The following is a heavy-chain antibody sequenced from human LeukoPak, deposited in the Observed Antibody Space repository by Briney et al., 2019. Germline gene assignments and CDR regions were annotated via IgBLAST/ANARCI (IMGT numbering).Heavy chain of an antibody. Sequence: SETLSLTCTVSGGSLSSDYWSWIRQPPGKGLEWIGYIYYSGSTNYNPSLKSRVTISVDTSKNQFSLKLSSVTAADTAVYYCARARGNSLYYGMDVWGQGTTVTVSS. D-gene: IGHD1-1*01. V-gene: IGHV4-59*01. CDR2: IYYSGST. CDR3: ARARGNSLYYGMDV. CDR1: GGSLSSDY. J-gene: IGHJ6*02.